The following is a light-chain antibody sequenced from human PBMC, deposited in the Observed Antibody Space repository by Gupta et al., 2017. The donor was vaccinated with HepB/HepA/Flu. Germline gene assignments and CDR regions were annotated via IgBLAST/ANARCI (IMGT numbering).Light chain of an antibody. Sequence: QSALTQPASMSGSPGQSITISCTGTSSDGGAYNYVSWYQQHPGKVPKLMIYDVSNRPSGVSDRFSGSKSGNTASLTISGLQAEDEADYYCSSYASTKNLVFGTGTKVTVL. CDR3: SSYASTKNLV. J-gene: IGLJ1*01. V-gene: IGLV2-14*01. CDR1: SSDGGAYNY. CDR2: DVS.